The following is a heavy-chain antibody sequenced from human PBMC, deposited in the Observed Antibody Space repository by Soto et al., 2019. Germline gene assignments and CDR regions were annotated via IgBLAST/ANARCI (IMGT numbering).Heavy chain of an antibody. CDR3: ASDLVGASDSYGLDV. Sequence: GGSLRLSCAASGFTFSNYGMQWVRQAPGKGLEWVAIIWHDGNNKYYADSVRGRFIISRDNSKNRLYLQMNSLRAEDTAVYYCASDLVGASDSYGLDVWGQGTPVTVSS. CDR1: GFTFSNYG. V-gene: IGHV3-33*01. J-gene: IGHJ6*02. CDR2: IWHDGNNK. D-gene: IGHD1-26*01.